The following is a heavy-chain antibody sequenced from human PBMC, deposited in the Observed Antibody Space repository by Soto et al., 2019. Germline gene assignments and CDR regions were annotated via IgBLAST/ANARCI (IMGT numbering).Heavy chain of an antibody. CDR2: IDPSDSFT. J-gene: IGHJ5*02. D-gene: IGHD3-10*01. Sequence: PGETLKISCKASGYSLTTSWINWVRQRAGKGLEWMGRIDPSDSFTNYIPSLEGQVTISADKSISTAYLQWSSLKASDTAMYYCATYGSGSYYKDSNNWFDPWGQGTLVTVSS. CDR1: GYSLTTSW. CDR3: ATYGSGSYYKDSNNWFDP. V-gene: IGHV5-10-1*04.